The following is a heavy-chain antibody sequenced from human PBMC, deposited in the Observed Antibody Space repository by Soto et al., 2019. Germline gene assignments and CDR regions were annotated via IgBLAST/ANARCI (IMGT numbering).Heavy chain of an antibody. J-gene: IGHJ6*02. CDR1: GYTFSNYA. CDR3: ARDAPYDDFWSGVMELYYYGMDV. D-gene: IGHD3-3*01. CDR2: ITAHNGNT. V-gene: IGHV1-18*01. Sequence: QVQLVQSGGEVKKPGASVKVSCKASGYTFSNYAISWVRQAPGQGLEWMGWITAHNGNTKYAQKFQARVTMTTDTSTSTASMELRSLTSDDTAVYSCARDAPYDDFWSGVMELYYYGMDVWGQGTTVTVSS.